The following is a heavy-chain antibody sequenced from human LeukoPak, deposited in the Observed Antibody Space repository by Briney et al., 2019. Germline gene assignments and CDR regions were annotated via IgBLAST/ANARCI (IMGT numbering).Heavy chain of an antibody. J-gene: IGHJ5*02. Sequence: GASVKVSCKASGYTFTDYYMHWVGQAPGQGLEWMGRINPSSGGTNYAQKFQGRVTMTRDTSLSTAYMDLSTLRSDDTAVYYCARDLYCSSTTCYTNWFDPWGQGTLVTVSS. CDR3: ARDLYCSSTTCYTNWFDP. V-gene: IGHV1-2*06. CDR2: INPSSGGT. CDR1: GYTFTDYY. D-gene: IGHD2-2*02.